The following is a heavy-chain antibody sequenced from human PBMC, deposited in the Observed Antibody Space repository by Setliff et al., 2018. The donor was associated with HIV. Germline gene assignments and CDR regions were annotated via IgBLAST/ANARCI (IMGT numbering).Heavy chain of an antibody. CDR3: AGYTSGWYAPY. CDR2: IYYNGNT. CDR1: GGSISSYY. Sequence: PSETLSLTCTVSGGSISSYYWSWIRQPPGKGLEWIGYIYYNGNTNYNPSLKSRVAISVDTSKNQFSLKLTSVTVADTAVYYCAGYTSGWYAPYWGQGTLVTVSS. V-gene: IGHV4-59*01. D-gene: IGHD6-19*01. J-gene: IGHJ4*02.